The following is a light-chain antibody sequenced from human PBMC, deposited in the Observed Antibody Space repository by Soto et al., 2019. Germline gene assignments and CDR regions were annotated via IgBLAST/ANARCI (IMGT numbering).Light chain of an antibody. CDR3: QQYYSDPWT. Sequence: DIVMTQSPDSLALSLGERATINCKSSQSLLYPSNNENYLAWYQQKPGQPPKLLIYWASTRESGVPARFSGSGSGTDFTLTINSLQAEDVAVYYCQQYYSDPWTFGQGTKVEIK. CDR1: QSLLYPSNNENY. V-gene: IGKV4-1*01. CDR2: WAS. J-gene: IGKJ1*01.